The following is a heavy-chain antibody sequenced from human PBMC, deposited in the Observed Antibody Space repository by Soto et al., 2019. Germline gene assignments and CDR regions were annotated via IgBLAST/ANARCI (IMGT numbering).Heavy chain of an antibody. D-gene: IGHD6-13*01. CDR2: IVVGSGNT. CDR1: GFTFTSSA. V-gene: IGHV1-58*01. Sequence: SVKVSCKASGFTFTSSAVQWVRQAREQRLEWIGWIVVGSGNTNYAQKFQERVTITRDMSTSTAYMELSSLRSEDTAVYYCAAAPNRIAAAGRRDINFDYWGQGTLVTV. J-gene: IGHJ4*02. CDR3: AAAPNRIAAAGRRDINFDY.